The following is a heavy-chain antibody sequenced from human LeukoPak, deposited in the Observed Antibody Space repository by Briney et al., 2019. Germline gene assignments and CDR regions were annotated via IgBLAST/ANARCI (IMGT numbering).Heavy chain of an antibody. CDR1: GFTFSSYG. CDR2: IRYDGSNK. J-gene: IGHJ4*02. CDR3: AKDHGPYGDSSFDY. V-gene: IGHV3-30*02. D-gene: IGHD4-17*01. Sequence: PGGSLRLSCAASGFTFSSYGMHWVRQAPGKGLEWVAFIRYDGSNKYYADSVKGRFTISRDNSKNTLYLQMNSLRAEDTAVYYCAKDHGPYGDSSFDYWGQGTLVTVSS.